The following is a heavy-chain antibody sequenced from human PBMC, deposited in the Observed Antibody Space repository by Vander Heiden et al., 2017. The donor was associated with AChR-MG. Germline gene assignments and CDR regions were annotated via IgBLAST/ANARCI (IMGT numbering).Heavy chain of an antibody. D-gene: IGHD1-26*01. CDR2: IYRDDDE. J-gene: IGHJ3*02. V-gene: IGHV2-5*02. Sequence: QTTLTEPGPTLVTPTPTLPPTCSFSGFSPSTSGVGVGWIRQAPGKALKWLAIIYRDDDERYSPSLESRLTVNKETSKNQVVLTMSNMDPVDTATDYCAHRTGVLVGPAFDIWGQGTMVTVSS. CDR3: AHRTGVLVGPAFDI. CDR1: GFSPSTSGVG.